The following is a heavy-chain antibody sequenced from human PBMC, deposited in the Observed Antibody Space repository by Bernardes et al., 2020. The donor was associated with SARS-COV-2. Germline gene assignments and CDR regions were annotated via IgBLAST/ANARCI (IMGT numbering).Heavy chain of an antibody. D-gene: IGHD6-19*01. J-gene: IGHJ5*02. CDR1: GGSFRGSY. Sequence: SETLSLTCAVYGGSFRGSYWSWIRQHPGPGLEWIGEINHSGSTNYNPSLKSRVTISVDTSKNQFSLKLSSVTAADTAVYYCAREGYSSGWYVRSNWFDPWGQGTLVTVSS. V-gene: IGHV4-34*01. CDR2: INHSGST. CDR3: AREGYSSGWYVRSNWFDP.